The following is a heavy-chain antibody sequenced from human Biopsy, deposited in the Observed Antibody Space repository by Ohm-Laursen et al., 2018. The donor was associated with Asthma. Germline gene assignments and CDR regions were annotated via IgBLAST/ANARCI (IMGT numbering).Heavy chain of an antibody. CDR1: GAYIGTPDYH. J-gene: IGHJ6*02. CDR2: VFHSGTT. V-gene: IGHV4-30-4*02. CDR3: ARVASYGDIYFAIDV. Sequence: SDTLSLTCTASGAYIGTPDYHWSWIRQAPGKGLEWIGFVFHSGTTHYSRSLERRLSISGDKAKNQFSMRLRSMTAPDTAVCFCARVASYGDIYFAIDVWGPGTTVSVS. D-gene: IGHD4-17*01.